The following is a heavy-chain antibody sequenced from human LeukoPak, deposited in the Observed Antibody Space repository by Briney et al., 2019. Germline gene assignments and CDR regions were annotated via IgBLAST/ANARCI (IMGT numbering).Heavy chain of an antibody. CDR3: ASFDGLKYYDSSGYYLDY. Sequence: GGSLRLSCAASGFTFSSYSMNWVRQAPGKGLEWVSSISSSSSYIYYADSVKGRFTISRDNAKNSLYLQMNSLRAEDTAVYYCASFDGLKYYDSSGYYLDYWGQGALVTVSS. CDR2: ISSSSSYI. D-gene: IGHD3-22*01. J-gene: IGHJ4*02. V-gene: IGHV3-21*01. CDR1: GFTFSSYS.